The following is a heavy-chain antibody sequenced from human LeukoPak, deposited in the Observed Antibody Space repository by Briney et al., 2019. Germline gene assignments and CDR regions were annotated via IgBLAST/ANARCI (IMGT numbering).Heavy chain of an antibody. CDR2: ISGSGGST. V-gene: IGHV3-23*01. J-gene: IGHJ6*02. CDR3: AKDPAVTRAGYYYGMDV. CDR1: GFTFSSYA. Sequence: GGSLRLSCAASGFTFSSYAMSWVRQAPGKGLEWVSAISGSGGSTYYADSVKGRFTISRDNSKNTLYLQMTSLRAEDTAVYYCAKDPAVTRAGYYYGMDVWGQGTTVTVSS. D-gene: IGHD4-17*01.